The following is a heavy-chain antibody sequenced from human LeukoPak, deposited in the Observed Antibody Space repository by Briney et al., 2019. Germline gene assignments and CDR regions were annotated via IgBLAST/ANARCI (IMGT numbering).Heavy chain of an antibody. D-gene: IGHD1-26*01. Sequence: SETLSLTCAVSGGSTSRPDHCWAWIRQPPGKGPEWTVSICYGGTTYYNPSLKSRVTISVDTSTNKFSLKLSSVTAADTAVYYCAHTNHYYYYWGEGTLVTVSS. CDR2: ICYGGTT. V-gene: IGHV4-39*01. J-gene: IGHJ4*02. CDR3: AHTNHYYYY. CDR1: GGSTSRPDHC.